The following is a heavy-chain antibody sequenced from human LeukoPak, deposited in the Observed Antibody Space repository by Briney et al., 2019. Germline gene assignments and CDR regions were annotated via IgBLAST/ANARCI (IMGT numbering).Heavy chain of an antibody. J-gene: IGHJ6*03. CDR3: ARDRGSSSDYYYYYMDV. CDR1: GGSISSYY. CDR2: IYTSGST. Sequence: SETLSLTCTVSGGSISSYYWSWIRQPAGKGLEWIGRIYTSGSTNYNPSLKSRVTMSVDTSKNQFSLKLSSVTAADTAVYYCARDRGSSSDYYYYYMDVWGKGTTVTVSS. V-gene: IGHV4-4*07. D-gene: IGHD6-6*01.